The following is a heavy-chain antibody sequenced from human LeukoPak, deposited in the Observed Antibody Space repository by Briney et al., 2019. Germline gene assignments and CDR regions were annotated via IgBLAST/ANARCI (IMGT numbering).Heavy chain of an antibody. Sequence: ASVKVSCKASGYTFTSYDINWVRQAPGQGLEWMGRISPNRGGASYAQKFQGRGAITRDTSISTAYMELSRLRSDDTAVYYCARDIVVVPAALFWFDSWGQGTLVTVSS. D-gene: IGHD2-2*01. CDR1: GYTFTSYD. CDR3: ARDIVVVPAALFWFDS. CDR2: ISPNRGGA. J-gene: IGHJ5*01. V-gene: IGHV1-2*06.